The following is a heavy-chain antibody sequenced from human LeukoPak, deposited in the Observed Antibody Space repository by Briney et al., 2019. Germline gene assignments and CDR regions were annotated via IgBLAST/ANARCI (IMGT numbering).Heavy chain of an antibody. CDR2: INHSGST. D-gene: IGHD3-22*01. V-gene: IGHV4-34*01. J-gene: IGHJ4*02. CDR1: GGSFSGYY. CDR3: ARVHSRSGYYHGGVRFDY. Sequence: PSETLSLTCAVYGGSFSGYYWSWIRQPPGKGLEWIGEINHSGSTNYNPSLKSRVTISVDTSKNQFSLKRSSVTAADTAVYYCARVHSRSGYYHGGVRFDYWGQGTLVTVSS.